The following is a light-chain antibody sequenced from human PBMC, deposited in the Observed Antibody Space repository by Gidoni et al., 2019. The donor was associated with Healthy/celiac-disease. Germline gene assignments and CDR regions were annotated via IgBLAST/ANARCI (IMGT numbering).Light chain of an antibody. V-gene: IGLV2-23*01. Sequence: QSALTQPPSASGAPGPPITISCTGTSSDVGRYNLVSWYPQHPRKAPKLMIYEGSHWPSGVSNRFSGSKSGNTAALTISGLQAEDEADYYCCSYAGSSTLPYVFGTGTKVTVL. CDR1: SSDVGRYNL. CDR3: CSYAGSSTLPYV. J-gene: IGLJ1*01. CDR2: EGS.